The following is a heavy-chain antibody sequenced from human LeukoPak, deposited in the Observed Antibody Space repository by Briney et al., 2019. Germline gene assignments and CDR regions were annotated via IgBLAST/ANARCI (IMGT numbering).Heavy chain of an antibody. CDR1: GGSISSSSYY. V-gene: IGHV4-39*01. CDR2: IYYSGST. D-gene: IGHD3-22*01. CDR3: ASLGGYYYDSSGSSGDY. J-gene: IGHJ4*02. Sequence: PSETLSLTCTVSGGSISSSSYYWGWIRQPPGKGLEWIGSIYYSGSTYYNPSLKSRVTISVDTSKNQFSLKLSSVTAADTAVYYCASLGGYYYDSSGSSGDYWGQGTLVTVSS.